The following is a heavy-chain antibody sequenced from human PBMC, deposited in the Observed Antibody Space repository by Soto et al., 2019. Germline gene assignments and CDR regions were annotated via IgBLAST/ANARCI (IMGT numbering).Heavy chain of an antibody. CDR1: GFTFSSYG. V-gene: IGHV3-30*18. Sequence: PGGSLRLSCAASGFTFSSYGMHWVRQAPGKGLEWVAVISYGGSNKYYADSVKGRFTISRDNSKNTLYLQMNSLRAEDTAVYYCAKDLNQYYDFWSGYYSHGMDVWGQGXTVTVYS. CDR3: AKDLNQYYDFWSGYYSHGMDV. CDR2: ISYGGSNK. J-gene: IGHJ6*01. D-gene: IGHD3-3*01.